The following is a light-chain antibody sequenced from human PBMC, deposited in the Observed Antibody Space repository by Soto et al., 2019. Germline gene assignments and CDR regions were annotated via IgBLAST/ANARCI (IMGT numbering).Light chain of an antibody. CDR3: QQRSNWPLT. V-gene: IGKV3-11*01. CDR2: DAS. CDR1: QSVSSS. J-gene: IGKJ4*01. Sequence: EIVLTQSPATLSLSPGERATLSCRASQSVSSSLAWYQQKFGQAPSLLIYDASNRATGIPARFSGSGSGTDFTLTISSLEPEDFAVYYCQQRSNWPLTFGGGTKVEIK.